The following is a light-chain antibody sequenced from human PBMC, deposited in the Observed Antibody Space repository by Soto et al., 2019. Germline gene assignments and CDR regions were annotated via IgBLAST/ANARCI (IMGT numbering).Light chain of an antibody. J-gene: IGLJ3*02. CDR2: EVS. Sequence: QAVVTQPASVSGSPGQSITISCTGTSSDVGVYNYVSWYQQHPGKVPKLMIYEVSGRPSGVSNRFSGSKSGNTASLTISGLQAEDEADYYCSSYTSSGSWVFGGGTKLTVL. CDR3: SSYTSSGSWV. CDR1: SSDVGVYNY. V-gene: IGLV2-14*01.